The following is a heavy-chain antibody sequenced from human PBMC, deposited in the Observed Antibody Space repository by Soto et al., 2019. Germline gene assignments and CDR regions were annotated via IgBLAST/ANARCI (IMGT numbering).Heavy chain of an antibody. CDR1: GGSFSGYY. CDR3: ARGSGDIVVVVAAIDAFDI. Sequence: TSETLSLTCAVYGGSFSGYYWSWIRQPPGKGLEWIGEINHSGSTNYNPSLKSRVTISVDTSKNQFSLKLSSVTAADTAVYYCARGSGDIVVVVAAIDAFDIWGQGTMVTVSS. D-gene: IGHD2-15*01. J-gene: IGHJ3*02. V-gene: IGHV4-34*01. CDR2: INHSGST.